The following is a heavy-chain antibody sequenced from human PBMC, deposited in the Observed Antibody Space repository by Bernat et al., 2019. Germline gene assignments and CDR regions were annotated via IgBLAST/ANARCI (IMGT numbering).Heavy chain of an antibody. CDR1: GGSISSSSYY. J-gene: IGHJ4*02. Sequence: QRQLQESGPGLVKPSETLSPTCTVSGGSISSSSYYWGWIRQPPGKGLEWIGSIYYSRSTYYNPSLKSRVTISVETSKNQFSLQLSSATAADTAVYSCARRNGGRGYPGRIDYWGQGTLVTVSS. D-gene: IGHD2-15*01. V-gene: IGHV4-39*01. CDR2: IYYSRST. CDR3: ARRNGGRGYPGRIDY.